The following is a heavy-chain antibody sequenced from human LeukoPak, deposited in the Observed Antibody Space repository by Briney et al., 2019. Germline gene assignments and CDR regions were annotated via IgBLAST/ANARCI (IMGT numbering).Heavy chain of an antibody. D-gene: IGHD1-7*01. Sequence: GGSLRLSCAASGFTFSNHWMSWVRQAPGRGLEWVASITPDGSGDYYMDSVKGRFTISRDNGENSLYLQMNSLGAEDTAVYYCARLMGTVTTYDYWGQGTLVTVSS. J-gene: IGHJ4*02. V-gene: IGHV3-7*01. CDR1: GFTFSNHW. CDR3: ARLMGTVTTYDY. CDR2: ITPDGSGD.